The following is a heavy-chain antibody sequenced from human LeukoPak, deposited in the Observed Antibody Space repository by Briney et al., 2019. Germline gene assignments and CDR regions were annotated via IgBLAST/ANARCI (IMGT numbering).Heavy chain of an antibody. D-gene: IGHD1/OR15-1a*01. V-gene: IGHV3-7*01. J-gene: IGHJ4*02. CDR1: GFTFGSYW. Sequence: PGGSVRPSCAGSGFTFGSYWMSWVRQAPGKGLEWVANIKQDGSEKSYVDSVKGRFTISRDNAANSLYLQMNSLRAEDSAVYYCARGGSYWNTYYFDYWGQGTLVTVSS. CDR3: ARGGSYWNTYYFDY. CDR2: IKQDGSEK.